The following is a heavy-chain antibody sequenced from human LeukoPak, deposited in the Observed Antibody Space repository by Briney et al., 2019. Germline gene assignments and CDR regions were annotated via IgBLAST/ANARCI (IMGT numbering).Heavy chain of an antibody. D-gene: IGHD1-7*01. CDR1: GFTFDDYA. J-gene: IGHJ3*02. CDR2: ISWNSGSI. V-gene: IGHV3-9*01. Sequence: PGRSLRLSCAASGFTFDDYAMHWVRQAPGKGLEWVSGISWNSGSIGYADSVKGRFTISRDNAKNSLYLQMNSLRAEDTALYYCAARTTGNAFDIWGQGTMVTVSS. CDR3: AARTTGNAFDI.